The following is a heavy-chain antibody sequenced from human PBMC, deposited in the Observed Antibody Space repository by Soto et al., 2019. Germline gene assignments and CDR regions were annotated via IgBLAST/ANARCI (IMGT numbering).Heavy chain of an antibody. Sequence: EVQLLGSGGGLVQPGGSLRLSCAASGFTFNTYAMSWVRQAPGEGLEWVSTITSGGLTHYADSVKGRFTISRDSSKTTLFLQMHSLRAEDTAVYYCAKDLRDNYVGYFDYWGQGTLVTVSS. CDR3: AKDLRDNYVGYFDY. CDR2: ITSGGLT. J-gene: IGHJ4*02. D-gene: IGHD4-4*01. CDR1: GFTFNTYA. V-gene: IGHV3-23*01.